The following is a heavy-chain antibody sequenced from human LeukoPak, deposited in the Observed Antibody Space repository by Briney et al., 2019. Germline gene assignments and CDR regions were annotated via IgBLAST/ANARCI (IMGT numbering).Heavy chain of an antibody. CDR3: ALRYCSSGSCYCFDY. Sequence: SETLSLTCTVSGGSITSYYWSWVRQPPGKGLEWIGYMHYSGGATSYPALKSRVAMSIDASKNQFSLKLSSVTAADTAVYHCALRYCSSGSCYCFDYWGQGALVTVSS. D-gene: IGHD2-15*01. J-gene: IGHJ4*02. CDR2: MHYSGGA. CDR1: GGSITSYY. V-gene: IGHV4-59*01.